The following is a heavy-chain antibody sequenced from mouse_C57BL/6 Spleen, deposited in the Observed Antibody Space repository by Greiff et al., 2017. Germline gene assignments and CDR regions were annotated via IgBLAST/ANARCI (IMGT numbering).Heavy chain of an antibody. Sequence: QVQLQQSGAELARPGASVKLSCKASGYTFTSYGISWVKQRTGQGLEWIGEIYPRSGNTYYNEKFKGKATLTADKSSSTAYMELRSLTSEDSAVYFCARERDYDGDYYAMDYWGQGTSVTVSS. V-gene: IGHV1-81*01. CDR3: ARERDYDGDYYAMDY. CDR2: IYPRSGNT. CDR1: GYTFTSYG. J-gene: IGHJ4*01. D-gene: IGHD2-4*01.